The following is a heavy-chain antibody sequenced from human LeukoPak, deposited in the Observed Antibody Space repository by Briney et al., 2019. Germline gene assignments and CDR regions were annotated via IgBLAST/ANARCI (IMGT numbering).Heavy chain of an antibody. V-gene: IGHV1-2*02. CDR1: GNTFTAYY. CDR3: ARDFNTPSLDY. Sequence: ASVKVSCKASGNTFTAYYMHWVRQAPGQGLEWMGWINPNSGGTNYAQKFQGRVTMTRDTSISTAYMELSSLRSDDTAVYYCARDFNTPSLDYWGQGTLVTVSS. D-gene: IGHD2/OR15-2a*01. J-gene: IGHJ4*02. CDR2: INPNSGGT.